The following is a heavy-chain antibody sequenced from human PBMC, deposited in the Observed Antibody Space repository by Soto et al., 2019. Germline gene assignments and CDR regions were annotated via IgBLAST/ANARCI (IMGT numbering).Heavy chain of an antibody. CDR1: GFTFGNYA. J-gene: IGHJ5*02. V-gene: IGHV3-64D*06. CDR3: VKEGYYYDSSGYYYGWFDP. CDR2: IVRNGGST. D-gene: IGHD3-22*01. Sequence: GGSLRLSCSASGFTFGNYAMHWVRQAPGKGLEYVSAIVRNGGSTYYADSVKGRFTISRDNSKNTLYLQMSSLRAEDTAVYYCVKEGYYYDSSGYYYGWFDPWGQGTLVTVSS.